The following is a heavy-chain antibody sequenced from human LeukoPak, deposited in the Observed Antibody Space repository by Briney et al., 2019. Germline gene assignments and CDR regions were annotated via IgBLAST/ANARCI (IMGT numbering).Heavy chain of an antibody. J-gene: IGHJ3*02. CDR2: INSDGSST. CDR3: ARDGSIAAAGGAFDI. Sequence: GGSLRLSCTASGFTFDDYAMHWVRQAPGKGLVWVSRINSDGSSTSYADSVKGRFTISRDSAKNTLYLQMNSLRAEDTAVYYCARDGSIAAAGGAFDIWGQGTMVTVSS. CDR1: GFTFDDYA. V-gene: IGHV3-74*01. D-gene: IGHD6-13*01.